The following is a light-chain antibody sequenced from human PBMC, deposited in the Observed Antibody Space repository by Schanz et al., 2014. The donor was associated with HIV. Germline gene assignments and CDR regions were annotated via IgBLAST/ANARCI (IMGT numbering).Light chain of an antibody. Sequence: DIQMTQSPSSLSASVGDRVTLTCRARQSISSNLNWYQQKPGKAPKLLISAASSLQSGVPSRFSGSGSGTDFTLTISSLQPEDFATYYCQQSYTTPRTFGPGTKVDI. J-gene: IGKJ3*01. V-gene: IGKV1-39*01. CDR3: QQSYTTPRT. CDR2: AAS. CDR1: QSISSN.